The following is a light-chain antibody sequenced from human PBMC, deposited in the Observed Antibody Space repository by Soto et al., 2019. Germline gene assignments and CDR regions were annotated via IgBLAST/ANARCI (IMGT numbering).Light chain of an antibody. CDR3: QQYSSSPFT. CDR2: GAS. V-gene: IGKV3-20*01. CDR1: QSVSSSY. Sequence: EIELTQSPCTLSLSPGERATLSCRASQSVSSSYLAWYQQKPGQAPRLLIYGASSRATVIPERFSGSGSGTDFTLTISRLEPEDFAVYYCQQYSSSPFTFGGGTKVEIK. J-gene: IGKJ4*01.